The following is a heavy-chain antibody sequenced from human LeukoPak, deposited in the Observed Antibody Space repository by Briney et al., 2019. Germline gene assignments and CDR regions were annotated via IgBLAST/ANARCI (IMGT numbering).Heavy chain of an antibody. CDR2: ISSSTSTI. CDR3: ARAQYYDSSGYYYEDYFQH. D-gene: IGHD3-22*01. CDR1: GFTFSSYS. J-gene: IGHJ1*01. Sequence: GGSLRLSCAASGFTFSSYSMNWVRQAPGKGLEWISYISSSTSTICYADSVKGRFTISRDNAKNSLYMQMNSLRDEDTAVYYCARAQYYDSSGYYYEDYFQHWGQGTQVTVSS. V-gene: IGHV3-48*02.